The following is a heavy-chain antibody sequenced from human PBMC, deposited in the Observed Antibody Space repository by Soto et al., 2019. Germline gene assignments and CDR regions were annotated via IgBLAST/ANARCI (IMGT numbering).Heavy chain of an antibody. V-gene: IGHV1-18*01. CDR1: GYTFTSYG. CDR2: ISAYNGNT. D-gene: IGHD3-9*01. CDR3: ARDRHYDILTGYYTEINFDY. J-gene: IGHJ4*02. Sequence: ASVKVSCKASGYTFTSYGISWVRQAPGQGLEWMGWISAYNGNTNYAQKLQGRVTMTTDTSTSTAYMELRSLRSDDTAVYYCARDRHYDILTGYYTEINFDYWGQGTLVTVSS.